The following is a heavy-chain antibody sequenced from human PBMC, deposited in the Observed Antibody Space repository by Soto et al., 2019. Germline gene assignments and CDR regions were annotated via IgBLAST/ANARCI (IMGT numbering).Heavy chain of an antibody. V-gene: IGHV3-23*01. CDR1: GFTFSSYA. CDR3: AKYCTNGVCYDY. D-gene: IGHD2-8*01. CDR2: ISGSGDST. Sequence: GGSLRLSCAASGFTFSSYAMSWVRQAPGKGLEWVSAISGSGDSTYYAGSVKGRFTISRDNSKNTLYLQMNSLRAEDTAVYYCAKYCTNGVCYDYWGQGTLVAVSS. J-gene: IGHJ4*02.